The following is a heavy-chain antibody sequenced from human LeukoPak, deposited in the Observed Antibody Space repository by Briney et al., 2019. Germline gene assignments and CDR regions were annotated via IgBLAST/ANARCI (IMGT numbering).Heavy chain of an antibody. CDR2: ISGSGGST. Sequence: GGSLRLSCAASGFTFSSYAMSWVRQAPGKGLEWVSAISGSGGSTYYADSVKGRFTISRDNSKNTLYLQMNSLRAEDTAVYYCAKEIPDSSGFRYYFDYWGQGTLVTVSS. V-gene: IGHV3-23*01. D-gene: IGHD3-22*01. CDR3: AKEIPDSSGFRYYFDY. J-gene: IGHJ4*02. CDR1: GFTFSSYA.